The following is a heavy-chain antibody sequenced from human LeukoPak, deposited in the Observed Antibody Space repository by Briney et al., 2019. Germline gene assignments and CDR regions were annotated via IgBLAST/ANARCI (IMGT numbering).Heavy chain of an antibody. CDR1: GFTFSNYA. V-gene: IGHV3-23*01. J-gene: IGHJ4*02. CDR3: AKGQVVVVAAPIDY. Sequence: TGGSLRLSCAASGFTFSNYAMRWVRQAPGKGLEWVSGISGSGDSTYYADSVKGRFTISRDNSKNTLYLQMNSLRAEDTAVYYCAKGQVVVVAAPIDYWGQGTLVTVSS. CDR2: ISGSGDST. D-gene: IGHD2-15*01.